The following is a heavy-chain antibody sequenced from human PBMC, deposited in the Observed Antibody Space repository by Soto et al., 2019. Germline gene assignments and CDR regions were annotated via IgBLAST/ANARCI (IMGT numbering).Heavy chain of an antibody. CDR1: GFRFSGYS. V-gene: IGHV3-48*02. J-gene: IGHJ4*02. Sequence: QSGGSLRLSCAASGFRFSGYSVNWVRQAPGKGLEWVSYISGTSRTIYYADSVKGRFTISRDNAKGSLYLQMSSLRDEDTAVYFCARDPDTPLERAFDYWGQGTLVTVSS. CDR2: ISGTSRTI. CDR3: ARDPDTPLERAFDY. D-gene: IGHD1-1*01.